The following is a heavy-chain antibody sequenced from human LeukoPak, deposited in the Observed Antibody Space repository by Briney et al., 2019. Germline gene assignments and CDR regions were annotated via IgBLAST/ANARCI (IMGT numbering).Heavy chain of an antibody. D-gene: IGHD6-19*01. CDR1: GFTFSSYA. J-gene: IGHJ4*02. Sequence: PGGSLRLSRAASGFTFSSYAMNWVRQAPGKGLEWVSVISGSGGSTYYADSVKGRFTIFRDNSKNTLYLEMSSLRAEDMAVYYCAKVTSGWFPWYFDYWGQGTLVTVSS. CDR3: AKVTSGWFPWYFDY. CDR2: ISGSGGST. V-gene: IGHV3-23*01.